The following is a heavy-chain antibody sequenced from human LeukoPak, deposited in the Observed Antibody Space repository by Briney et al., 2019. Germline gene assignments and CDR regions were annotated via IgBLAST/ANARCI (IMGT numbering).Heavy chain of an antibody. Sequence: GESLKISCKGSGYSFTTYWIGWVRQMPGKGLEWLGIIYPGDSDTRYSPSFQGQVTISADESISTAYLQWSSLKASDTAMYFCARQDSYAFDIWGQGTMVTVSS. CDR2: IYPGDSDT. V-gene: IGHV5-51*01. CDR1: GYSFTTYW. CDR3: ARQDSYAFDI. J-gene: IGHJ3*02.